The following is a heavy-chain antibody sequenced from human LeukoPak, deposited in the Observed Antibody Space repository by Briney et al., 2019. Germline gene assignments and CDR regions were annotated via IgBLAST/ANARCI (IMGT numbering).Heavy chain of an antibody. CDR3: ARTYPNSGSVDY. D-gene: IGHD1-26*01. V-gene: IGHV4-30-2*01. CDR1: GGSISSGGYS. CDR2: IYRSGST. J-gene: IGHJ4*02. Sequence: PSQTLSLTCAVSGGSISSGGYSWSWIRQPPGKGLEWIGYIYRSGSTYYNPSLKSRVTISVDRSKNQFSVKLSSVTAADTAVYYCARTYPNSGSVDYWGQGTLVTVSS.